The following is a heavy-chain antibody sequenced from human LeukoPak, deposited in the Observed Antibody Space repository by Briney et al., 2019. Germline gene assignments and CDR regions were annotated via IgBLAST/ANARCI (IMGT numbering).Heavy chain of an antibody. CDR3: ARVYSYGSGYFDY. CDR1: GGSISSYY. Sequence: NPSETLSLTCTVSGGSISSYYWSWIRQPPGKGLEWIGYIYYSGSTNYNPSLKSRLTISVDTSKKQFSLKLSSVTAADTAVYYCARVYSYGSGYFDYWGQGTLVTVSS. J-gene: IGHJ4*02. V-gene: IGHV4-59*01. CDR2: IYYSGST. D-gene: IGHD3-10*01.